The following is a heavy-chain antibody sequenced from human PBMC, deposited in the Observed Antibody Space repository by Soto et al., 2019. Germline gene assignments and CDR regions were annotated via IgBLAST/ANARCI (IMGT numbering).Heavy chain of an antibody. CDR3: AHTRAEDLWSGPQYHHYYYMDV. CDR1: GFTFTSSGIG. D-gene: IGHD3-3*01. J-gene: IGHJ6*03. V-gene: IGHV2-5*02. CDR2: IFWDDEK. Sequence: QITLKESGPTLVKPTQTLTLTCAFSGFTFTSSGIGVGWVRQPPGKAPEWLALIFWDDEKRYRPSLKSRLSITKDTSKSQVVLTMTNMDPVDTATYFCAHTRAEDLWSGPQYHHYYYMDVWGRGTTVTVSS.